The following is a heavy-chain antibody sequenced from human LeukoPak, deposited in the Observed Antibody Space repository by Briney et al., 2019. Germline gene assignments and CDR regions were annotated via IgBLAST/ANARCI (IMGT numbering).Heavy chain of an antibody. J-gene: IGHJ4*02. CDR1: GGSFSGYY. CDR3: ARAVYPRYCSSTSCSRPYYFDY. CDR2: INHSGST. Sequence: PSETLSLTCAVYGGSFSGYYWSWIRQPPGKGLEWIGEINHSGSTNCNPSLKSRVTISVDTYKNQFSLKLSSVTAADTAVYYCARAVYPRYCSSTSCSRPYYFDYWGQGTLVTVSS. V-gene: IGHV4-34*01. D-gene: IGHD2-2*01.